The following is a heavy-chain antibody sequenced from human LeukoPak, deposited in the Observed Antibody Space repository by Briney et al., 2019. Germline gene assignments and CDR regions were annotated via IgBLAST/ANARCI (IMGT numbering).Heavy chain of an antibody. Sequence: GGSLRLSCEASGFTFSSYGMHWVRQAPGKGLEWVAVIWYDGSNKYYADSVKGRFTISRDNSKNTLYLQMNSLRAEDTAVYYCARGGFRGYSYDTTDYWGQGTLVTVSS. CDR1: GFTFSSYG. CDR3: ARGGFRGYSYDTTDY. V-gene: IGHV3-33*01. D-gene: IGHD5-18*01. J-gene: IGHJ4*02. CDR2: IWYDGSNK.